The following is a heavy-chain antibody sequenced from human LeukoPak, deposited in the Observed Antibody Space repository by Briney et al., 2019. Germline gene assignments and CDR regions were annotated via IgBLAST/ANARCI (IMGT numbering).Heavy chain of an antibody. CDR2: TYTSETT. J-gene: IGHJ3*02. CDR3: ARALLPYYDILTGYYKHPIDAFDI. CDR1: GGSISSYY. Sequence: SETLSLTCTVSGGSISSYYWSWIRQPAGKGLEWIGRTYTSETTNYNPSLKSRVTMSVDTSKNQFSLKLSSVTAADTAVYYCARALLPYYDILTGYYKHPIDAFDIWGQGTMVTVSS. D-gene: IGHD3-9*01. V-gene: IGHV4-4*07.